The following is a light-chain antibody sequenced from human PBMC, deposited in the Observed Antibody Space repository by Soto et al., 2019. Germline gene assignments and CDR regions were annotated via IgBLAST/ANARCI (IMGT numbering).Light chain of an antibody. CDR1: QNIRTY. J-gene: IGKJ4*01. CDR3: QQSYFSPPLT. Sequence: DIQMTQSPSSLSASVGHRVTITCRASQNIRTYLSWYHQKPGKAPKLLISAASSLQRGVPSRFSGSGSGTEFIPPISSLQPEDFGTYYCQQSYFSPPLTFGGGTKVEIE. V-gene: IGKV1-39*01. CDR2: AAS.